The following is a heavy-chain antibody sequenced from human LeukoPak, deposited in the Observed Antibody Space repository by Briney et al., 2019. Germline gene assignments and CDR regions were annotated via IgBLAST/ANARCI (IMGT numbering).Heavy chain of an antibody. CDR2: IYPGGSAT. D-gene: IGHD3-22*01. Sequence: RGEPLNISCKCSGSSFTSYWIGWVRKLPGKGLEWMGIIYPGGSATRYSPSFQRQVTISADKSISTAYLQWSSLKASDTAMYYCARGSYCCDSINWFDPWGQGTLVSVSS. J-gene: IGHJ5*02. CDR1: GSSFTSYW. CDR3: ARGSYCCDSINWFDP. V-gene: IGHV5-51*01.